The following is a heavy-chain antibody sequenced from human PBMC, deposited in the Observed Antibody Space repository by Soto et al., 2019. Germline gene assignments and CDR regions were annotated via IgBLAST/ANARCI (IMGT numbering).Heavy chain of an antibody. CDR3: AKGLRRLLRTQYYYGLDV. V-gene: IGHV3-23*01. D-gene: IGHD3-10*01. CDR2: ISGSGGST. J-gene: IGHJ6*02. CDR1: GFTFSPYA. Sequence: PGGSLRLSCAASGFTFSPYAMSWVRQAPGKGLEWVSSISGSGGSTHYADSVKGRFTVSRDNSKRALSLQMSSLREEDTATYYCAKGLRRLLRTQYYYGLDVWGRGTTVTSP.